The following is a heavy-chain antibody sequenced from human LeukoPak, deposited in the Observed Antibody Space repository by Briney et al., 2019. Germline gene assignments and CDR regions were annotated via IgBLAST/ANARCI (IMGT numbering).Heavy chain of an antibody. V-gene: IGHV3-23*01. J-gene: IGHJ5*02. CDR3: TTDGFMITFDLT. Sequence: GGSLRLSCAASGFRFSSYAMSWVRQAPGKGLEWVSAISGSGVSTYYADSVKGRFTVSRDNSKNTLYLQMSSLNSGDTGIYYCTTDGFMITFDLTWGQGTLVTVSS. D-gene: IGHD3-16*01. CDR2: ISGSGVST. CDR1: GFRFSSYA.